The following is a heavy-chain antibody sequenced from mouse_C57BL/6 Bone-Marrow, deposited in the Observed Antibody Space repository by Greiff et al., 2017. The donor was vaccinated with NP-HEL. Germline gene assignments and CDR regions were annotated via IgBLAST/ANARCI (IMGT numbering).Heavy chain of an antibody. CDR3: ARSGRRSRYFEV. J-gene: IGHJ1*03. D-gene: IGHD1-1*01. V-gene: IGHV1-78*01. CDR2: IYPRDGST. CDR1: GYTFTDHT. Sequence: QVQLQQSDDKLVSPGTSVKLSCTVSGYTFTDHTLHWMKQRPEQGLEWIGYIYPRDGSTKYHETFKGKATLTADKSSSTAYMQLNSLTSEDSAVYFCARSGRRSRYFEVWGTGTTVTVSS.